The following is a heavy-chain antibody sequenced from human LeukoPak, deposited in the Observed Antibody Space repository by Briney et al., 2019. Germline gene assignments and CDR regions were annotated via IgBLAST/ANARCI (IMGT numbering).Heavy chain of an antibody. CDR3: ARDIVVVPATIWFDP. CDR1: GGSISSYY. V-gene: IGHV4-4*07. CDR2: INASGST. J-gene: IGHJ5*02. Sequence: SETLSLTCTVSGGSISSYYWSWIRRPAGKGLQWIGRINASGSTNHNPSLKSRVTMSVDTSKNQFPLKLSSVTAADTAVYYCARDIVVVPATIWFDPWGQGTLVTVSS. D-gene: IGHD2-2*01.